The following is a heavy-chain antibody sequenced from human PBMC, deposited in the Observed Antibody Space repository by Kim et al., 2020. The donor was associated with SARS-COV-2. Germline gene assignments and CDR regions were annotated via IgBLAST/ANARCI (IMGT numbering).Heavy chain of an antibody. J-gene: IGHJ6*02. CDR1: GGSISSGGYY. CDR3: ARDGTPQIWFGEYKPILSHLQIRTGMDV. D-gene: IGHD3-10*01. Sequence: SETLSLTCTVSGGSISSGGYYWSWIRQHPGKGLEWIGYIYYSGSTYYNPSLKSRVTISVDTSKNQFSLKLSSVTAADTAVYYCARDGTPQIWFGEYKPILSHLQIRTGMDVWGQGTTVTVSS. CDR2: IYYSGST. V-gene: IGHV4-31*03.